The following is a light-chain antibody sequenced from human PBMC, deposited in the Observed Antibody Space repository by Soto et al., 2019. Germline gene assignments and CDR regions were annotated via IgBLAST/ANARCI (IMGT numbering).Light chain of an antibody. Sequence: EIVLTQSPGTVSLSTGERATLSCRASQSVSSSYLAWYQQKPGQAPRLLIYGASSRATGIPDRFSGSGSGTDFTLTISRLEPEDFAVYYCQQYGSSPQTFGQGTKVDIK. V-gene: IGKV3-20*01. CDR3: QQYGSSPQT. CDR2: GAS. J-gene: IGKJ1*01. CDR1: QSVSSSY.